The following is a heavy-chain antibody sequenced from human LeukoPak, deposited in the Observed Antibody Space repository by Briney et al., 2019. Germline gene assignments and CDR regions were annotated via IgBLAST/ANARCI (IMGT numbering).Heavy chain of an antibody. CDR2: ISSSSSTI. V-gene: IGHV3-48*01. D-gene: IGHD1-26*01. CDR1: GFTFSSYS. CDR3: ARGLSGGYGAFDI. Sequence: PGGSLRLSCAASGFTFSSYSMNWVRQAPGKGLEWVSYISSSSSTIYYADSVKGRFTISRDNAKNSLYLQMNSLRAEDTAVYYCARGLSGGYGAFDIWGQGTMVTVSS. J-gene: IGHJ3*02.